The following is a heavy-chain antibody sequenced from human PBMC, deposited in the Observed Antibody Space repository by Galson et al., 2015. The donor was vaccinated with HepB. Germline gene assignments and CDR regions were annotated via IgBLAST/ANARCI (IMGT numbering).Heavy chain of an antibody. J-gene: IGHJ4*02. D-gene: IGHD3-10*01. CDR3: ARQPGPGSSIDH. Sequence: QSGAEVKKPGESLKISCKGSGYSFTSYWIGWVRQMPGKGLEWMGIIYPSDSDTRYSPSFQGQVTISADKSISTAYLQWSSLTAADTAVYCCARQPGPGSSIDHWGQGTLVTASS. CDR1: GYSFTSYW. CDR2: IYPSDSDT. V-gene: IGHV5-51*01.